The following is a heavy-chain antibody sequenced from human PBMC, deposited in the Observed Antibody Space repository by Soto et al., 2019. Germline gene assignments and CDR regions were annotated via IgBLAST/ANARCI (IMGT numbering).Heavy chain of an antibody. J-gene: IGHJ4*02. CDR3: ARIGSDYYDSSGYSY. D-gene: IGHD3-22*01. CDR2: ITSSSIYI. Sequence: EVRLVESGGGLVKPGGSLRLSCAASGFTFSSYSMNWVRQAPGKGLEWVSSITSSSIYIYYADSVKGRFTISRDNAKNPLFLQMNSLRAEDTAVYYCARIGSDYYDSSGYSYWGQGILVTVSS. V-gene: IGHV3-21*02. CDR1: GFTFSSYS.